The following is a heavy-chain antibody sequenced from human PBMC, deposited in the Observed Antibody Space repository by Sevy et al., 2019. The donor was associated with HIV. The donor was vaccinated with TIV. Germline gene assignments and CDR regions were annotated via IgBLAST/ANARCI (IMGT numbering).Heavy chain of an antibody. CDR3: AKDAGYYGSGSYIDY. J-gene: IGHJ4*02. V-gene: IGHV3-23*01. CDR2: ISGSGGST. CDR1: GFTFSSYA. D-gene: IGHD3-10*01. Sequence: GGSLRLSCAASGFTFSSYAMSWVRQAPGKGLEWVSAISGSGGSTYYADSVKGRLTISRDNSKNTLYLQMNSLRAEDTAVYYCAKDAGYYGSGSYIDYWGQGTLVTVSS.